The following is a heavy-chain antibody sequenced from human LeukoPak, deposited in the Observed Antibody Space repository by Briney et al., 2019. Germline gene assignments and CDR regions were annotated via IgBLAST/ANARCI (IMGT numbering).Heavy chain of an antibody. D-gene: IGHD4-11*01. CDR3: ARDSSNWAFDY. CDR2: INPSGGST. V-gene: IGHV1-46*01. Sequence: ASVKVSCKASGYIFTSYNMHWVRQAPGQGLEWMGIINPSGGSTSYAQKFQGRVTMTRDTSTSTVYMELSSLGSEDTAVYYCARDSSNWAFDYWGQGTLVTVSS. J-gene: IGHJ4*02. CDR1: GYIFTSYN.